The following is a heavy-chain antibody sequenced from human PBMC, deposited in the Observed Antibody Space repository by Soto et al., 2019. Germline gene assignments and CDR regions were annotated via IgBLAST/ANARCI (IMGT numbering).Heavy chain of an antibody. CDR3: VRWDSGNPEN. CDR2: TKNKAQRYTT. Sequence: EVQLVESGGGLVQPGGSLRLSCVVSGFTLSDHYIDWVRQAPGKGLEWVGRTKNKAQRYTTEYAASAKGRFTISRDDSENSVYLQMNSLKTEDTAVYYRVRWDSGNPENWGQGTLVTVSS. V-gene: IGHV3-72*01. CDR1: GFTLSDHY. D-gene: IGHD1-26*01. J-gene: IGHJ4*02.